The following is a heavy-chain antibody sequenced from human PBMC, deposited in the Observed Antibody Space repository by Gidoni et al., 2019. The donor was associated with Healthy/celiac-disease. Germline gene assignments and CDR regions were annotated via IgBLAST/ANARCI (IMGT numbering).Heavy chain of an antibody. D-gene: IGHD2-15*01. J-gene: IGHJ6*02. CDR1: GGSISSSY. V-gene: IGHV4-4*07. Sequence: QVQLQESGPGLVKPSETLSLTCTVSGGSISSSYWSWIRQPAGKGLEWIGRIYTSGSTNYNPSLKSRVTMSVDTSKNQFSLKLSSVTAADTAVYYCAVFVADCSGGSCYSDNYYYGMDVWGQGTTVTVSS. CDR2: IYTSGST. CDR3: AVFVADCSGGSCYSDNYYYGMDV.